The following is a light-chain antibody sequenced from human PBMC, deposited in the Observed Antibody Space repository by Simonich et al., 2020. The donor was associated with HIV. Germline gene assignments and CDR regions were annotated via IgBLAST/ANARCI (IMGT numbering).Light chain of an antibody. CDR2: DVS. J-gene: IGLJ2*01. V-gene: IGLV2-14*01. CDR3: SSYTSSSTFV. Sequence: QSALTQPASVSGSPGQSITISCTGTSSDVGGYNYVSWYQQHPGKAPKLMIYDVSKRPSGGSKRFSGSKSGNTASLTISGLQAEDEADYYCSSYTSSSTFVFGGGTKLTVL. CDR1: SSDVGGYNY.